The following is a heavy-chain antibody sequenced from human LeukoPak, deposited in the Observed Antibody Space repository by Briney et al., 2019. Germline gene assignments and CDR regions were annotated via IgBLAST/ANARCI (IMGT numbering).Heavy chain of an antibody. CDR3: ASDIGYCSSTSCLPNAFDI. CDR1: GYTFTGYY. CDR2: INPNSGGT. V-gene: IGHV1-2*02. Sequence: ASVKVSCKASGYTFTGYYMNWVRQAPGQGLEWMGWINPNSGGTNYAQKFQGRVTMTRDTSISTAYMELSRLRSDDTAVYYCASDIGYCSSTSCLPNAFDIWGQGTMVTVSS. J-gene: IGHJ3*02. D-gene: IGHD2-2*01.